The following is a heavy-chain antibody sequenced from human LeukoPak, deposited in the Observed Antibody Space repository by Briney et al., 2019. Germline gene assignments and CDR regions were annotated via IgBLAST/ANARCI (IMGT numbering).Heavy chain of an antibody. CDR3: AKVQVGYYDSSGPMDY. CDR1: GLTFSSYG. Sequence: PGGSLRLSCAASGLTFSSYGMHWVARAPGKGLGWGAVISYDGSNKYYADSVKGRFTISRDNSKNTLYLQMNSLRAEDTAVYYCAKVQVGYYDSSGPMDYWGQGTLVTVSS. D-gene: IGHD3-22*01. CDR2: ISYDGSNK. J-gene: IGHJ4*02. V-gene: IGHV3-30*18.